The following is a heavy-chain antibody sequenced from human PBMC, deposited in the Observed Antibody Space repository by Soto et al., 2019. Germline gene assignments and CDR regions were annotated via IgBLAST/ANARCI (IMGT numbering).Heavy chain of an antibody. V-gene: IGHV3-66*01. CDR2: IYSGGST. CDR1: GFTVSSNY. Sequence: GGSLRLSCAASGFTVSSNYMSWVRQAPGKGLEWVSVIYSGGSTYYADSVKGRFTISRDNSKNTQYLQMSSLRADDTAVYYCVKGEYYNDSSGYYPFDYWGQLPPFT. D-gene: IGHD3-22*01. CDR3: VKGEYYNDSSGYYPFDY. J-gene: IGHJ4*02.